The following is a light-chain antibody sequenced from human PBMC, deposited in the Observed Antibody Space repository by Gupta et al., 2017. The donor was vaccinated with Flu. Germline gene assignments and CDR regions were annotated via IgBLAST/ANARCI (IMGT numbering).Light chain of an antibody. V-gene: IGKV1-5*03. CDR2: EAF. CDR3: QQDSSYPWT. CDR1: QSISSW. Sequence: DIQMTQSPSTLSASVGDRVTITCRASQSISSWLAWYQQKPGKAPKLLIYEAFSLDSGVPSGFSGSGSGTXFTLAIXSLQPDDFATYYCQQDSSYPWTFGXGTKVEIK. J-gene: IGKJ1*01.